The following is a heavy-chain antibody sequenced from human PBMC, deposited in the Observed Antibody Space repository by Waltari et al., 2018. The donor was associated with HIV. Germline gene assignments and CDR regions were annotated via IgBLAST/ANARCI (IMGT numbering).Heavy chain of an antibody. V-gene: IGHV4-34*02. CDR3: ARVFGGGHFDS. D-gene: IGHD3-10*01. CDR1: GGSFRNNF. Sequence: QVQLQQWGAGLLKPSETLSLTCAVYGGSFRNNFLSWIRHLPGKGLEWIGEINQSGNTRYNPSLKSRVITSVDTSKKQFSLKLRFVTAADTAMYYCARVFGGGHFDSWGQGTLLIVSS. CDR2: INQSGNT. J-gene: IGHJ4*02.